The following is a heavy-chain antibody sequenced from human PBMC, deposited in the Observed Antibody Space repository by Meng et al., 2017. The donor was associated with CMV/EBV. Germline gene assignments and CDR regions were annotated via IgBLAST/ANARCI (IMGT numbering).Heavy chain of an antibody. CDR1: GGSISSYY. CDR3: ARVITIDDAFDI. J-gene: IGHJ3*02. D-gene: IGHD3-10*01. CDR2: IYYSGST. Sequence: GSLRLSCTVSGGSISSYYWSWIRQPPGKGLEWIGYIYYSGSTNYNPSLKSRVTISVDTSKNQFSLKLSSVTAADTAVYYCARVITIDDAFDIWGQGTMVTVS. V-gene: IGHV4-59*01.